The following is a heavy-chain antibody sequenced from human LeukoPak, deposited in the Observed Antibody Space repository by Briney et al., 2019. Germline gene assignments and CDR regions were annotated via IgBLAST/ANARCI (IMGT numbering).Heavy chain of an antibody. CDR2: MNPNSGNT. D-gene: IGHD6-6*01. CDR3: ARGEQLDAFDI. V-gene: IGHV1-8*03. CDR1: GYTFTSYD. J-gene: IGHJ3*02. Sequence: ASVKVSCKSSGYTFTSYDINWVRQATGQGLEWMGWMNPNSGNTGYAQKFQGRVTITRNTSISTAYMELSSLRSEDTAVYYCARGEQLDAFDIWGQGTMVTVSS.